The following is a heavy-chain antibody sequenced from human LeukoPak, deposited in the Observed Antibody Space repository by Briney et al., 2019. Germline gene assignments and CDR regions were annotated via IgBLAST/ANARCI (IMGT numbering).Heavy chain of an antibody. CDR3: AREGGDYGFRSGSTRTDDAFDI. Sequence: GSSVKVSCKXSGGTFSNYAISWVRQAPGEGLEWMGGIIPIFNAANYSQKFQGRVTISADESTSIAYMEMSSLRSEDTAVYYCAREGGDYGFRSGSTRTDDAFDIWGQGTMVTVSS. CDR1: GGTFSNYA. CDR2: IIPIFNAA. D-gene: IGHD3-3*01. J-gene: IGHJ3*02. V-gene: IGHV1-69*01.